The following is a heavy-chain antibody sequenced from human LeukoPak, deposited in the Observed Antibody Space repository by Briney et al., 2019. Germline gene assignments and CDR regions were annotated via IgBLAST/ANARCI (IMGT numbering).Heavy chain of an antibody. CDR2: IYYSGST. V-gene: IGHV4-59*01. D-gene: IGHD5-24*01. Sequence: PSETLSLTCTVSGGSISSYYWSWIRQPPGKGLEWIGYIYYSGSTNYNPSLKSRVTISVDTSKNQFSLKLSSVTAADTAVYYCARTRDGYNWDYWGQGTLVTVSS. J-gene: IGHJ4*02. CDR3: ARTRDGYNWDY. CDR1: GGSISSYY.